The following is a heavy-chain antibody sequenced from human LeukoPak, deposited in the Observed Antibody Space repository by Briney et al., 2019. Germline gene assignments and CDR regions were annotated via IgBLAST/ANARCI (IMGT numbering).Heavy chain of an antibody. V-gene: IGHV3-21*01. D-gene: IGHD3-22*01. Sequence: PGGSLRLSCAASGFSFSSYNMNWVRLTPGKGLEWVSSISSSSSYIYYADSVKGRFTISRDNAKNSLYLQMNSLRAEDTAVYYCARDLDSSGTFDYWGQGTLVTVSS. CDR3: ARDLDSSGTFDY. CDR1: GFSFSSYN. CDR2: ISSSSSYI. J-gene: IGHJ4*02.